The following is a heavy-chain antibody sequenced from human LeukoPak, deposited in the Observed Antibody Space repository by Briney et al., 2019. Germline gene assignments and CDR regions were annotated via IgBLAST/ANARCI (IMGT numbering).Heavy chain of an antibody. CDR2: IYYSGST. CDR1: GGSISSYY. V-gene: IGHV4-59*01. Sequence: SETLSLTCTVSGGSISSYYWSWIRQPPGKGLEWIGYIYYSGSTNYNPSLKSRVTISVDTSKNQFSLKLSSVTAADTAVYYCARGRSLMVRGVIGGYYFDYWGQGTLVTASS. D-gene: IGHD3-10*01. CDR3: ARGRSLMVRGVIGGYYFDY. J-gene: IGHJ4*02.